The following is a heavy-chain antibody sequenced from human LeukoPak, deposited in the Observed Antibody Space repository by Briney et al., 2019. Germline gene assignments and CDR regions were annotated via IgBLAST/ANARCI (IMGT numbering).Heavy chain of an antibody. V-gene: IGHV4-59*01. Sequence: SETLSLTCTVSGGSISPYYWSWIRQPPGKGLEWIGYFFYSGSTNYNPSLKSRVIISTDTSKNQISLSLSSVTAADTAVYYCARDRDEGFDIWGRGTLVTVSS. CDR3: ARDRDEGFDI. J-gene: IGHJ2*01. CDR2: FFYSGST. CDR1: GGSISPYY.